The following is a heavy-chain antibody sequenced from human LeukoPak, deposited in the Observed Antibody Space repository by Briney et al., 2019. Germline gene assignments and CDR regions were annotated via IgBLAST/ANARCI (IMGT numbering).Heavy chain of an antibody. V-gene: IGHV4-38-2*02. Sequence: SETLSLTCTVSGYSISSGYYWGWIRQPPGKGLEWIGSIYHSGSTYYNPSLKSRVTISVDTSKNQFSLKLSSVTAADTAVYYCARADPMVYYFDYWAREPWSPSPQ. CDR3: ARADPMVYYFDY. CDR1: GYSISSGYY. J-gene: IGHJ4*02. D-gene: IGHD4/OR15-4a*01. CDR2: IYHSGST.